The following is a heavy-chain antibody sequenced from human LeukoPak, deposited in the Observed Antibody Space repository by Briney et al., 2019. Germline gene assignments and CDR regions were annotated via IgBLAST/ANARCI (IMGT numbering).Heavy chain of an antibody. CDR2: ISSSSSTI. J-gene: IGHJ3*02. Sequence: PGGSLRLSCAASGFTFGSYSMNWVRQAPGKGLEWVSYISSSSSTIYYADSVKGRFTISRDNAKNSLYLQMNSLRAEDTAVYYCARDPVITIFGVVIASAFDIWGQGTMVTVSS. CDR1: GFTFGSYS. D-gene: IGHD3-3*01. CDR3: ARDPVITIFGVVIASAFDI. V-gene: IGHV3-48*01.